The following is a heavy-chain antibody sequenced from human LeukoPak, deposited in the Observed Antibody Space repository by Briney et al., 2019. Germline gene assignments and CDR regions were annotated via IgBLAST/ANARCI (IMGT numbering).Heavy chain of an antibody. CDR3: ARDVRSGSLIDL. CDR1: GFTFSSYA. D-gene: IGHD3-10*01. V-gene: IGHV3-23*01. J-gene: IGHJ5*02. Sequence: GGSLRLSCAASGFTFSSYAMSWVRQAPGRGLEWVSAISASGGSTYYADSVKGRFTISRDNSKDTLYLQMNSLRAEDTAVYYCARDVRSGSLIDLWGQGTLVTVSS. CDR2: ISASGGST.